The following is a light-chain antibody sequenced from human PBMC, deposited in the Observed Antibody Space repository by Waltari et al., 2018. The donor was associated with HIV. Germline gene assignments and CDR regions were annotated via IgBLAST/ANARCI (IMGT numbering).Light chain of an antibody. CDR3: AAWDDRLSGRL. CDR1: NSNVRNNY. J-gene: IGLJ2*01. CDR2: SNN. Sequence: QSLLAQPRSVSGTPGQRVNISCSGSNSNVRNNYVYWYQQVPGVAPKLLIYSNNPRPSGVPDRFSGSKSGTSASLAISGLRTEDEGDYYCAAWDDRLSGRLFGGGTKVTVL. V-gene: IGLV1-47*02.